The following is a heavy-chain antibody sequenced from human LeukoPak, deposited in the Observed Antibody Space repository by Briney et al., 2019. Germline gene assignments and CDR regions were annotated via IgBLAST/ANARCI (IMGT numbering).Heavy chain of an antibody. D-gene: IGHD5-24*01. CDR3: ARDSGDGYVD. Sequence: GRSLRLSCAASGFTFSNFAMHWVRQAPGKGLEWVASISYDGNTKNYADSVKGRFTISRGNAKNSLYLQMNSLRAEDTAVYYCARDSGDGYVDWSQGTLVTVSS. V-gene: IGHV3-30*04. CDR2: ISYDGNTK. CDR1: GFTFSNFA. J-gene: IGHJ4*02.